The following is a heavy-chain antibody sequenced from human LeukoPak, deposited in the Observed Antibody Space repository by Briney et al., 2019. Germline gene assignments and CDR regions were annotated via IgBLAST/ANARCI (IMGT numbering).Heavy chain of an antibody. CDR2: ISTYDHDT. V-gene: IGHV1-18*01. Sequence: ASVKVSCKASGYTFTNYGVSWVRQAPGQGLEWMAWISTYDHDTNYAQKFRGRVTMTTDTSTSTAYMELRSLGSDDTAVYYCVRDYFCSGGTCDDCFDPWGQGTLVTVSS. D-gene: IGHD2-15*01. CDR3: VRDYFCSGGTCDDCFDP. J-gene: IGHJ5*02. CDR1: GYTFTNYG.